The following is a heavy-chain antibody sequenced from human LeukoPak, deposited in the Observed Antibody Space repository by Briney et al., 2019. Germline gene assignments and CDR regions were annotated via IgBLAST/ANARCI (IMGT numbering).Heavy chain of an antibody. Sequence: ASVKVSCKASGYTFTSYDINWVRQATGQGLEWMGWMNPNSGNTGYAQKFQGRVTITRNTSISTAYMELSSLRSEDTAVYYCARGTAIFGVVIIPHAFDIWGQGTMVTVSS. D-gene: IGHD3-3*01. CDR2: MNPNSGNT. V-gene: IGHV1-8*03. J-gene: IGHJ3*02. CDR3: ARGTAIFGVVIIPHAFDI. CDR1: GYTFTSYD.